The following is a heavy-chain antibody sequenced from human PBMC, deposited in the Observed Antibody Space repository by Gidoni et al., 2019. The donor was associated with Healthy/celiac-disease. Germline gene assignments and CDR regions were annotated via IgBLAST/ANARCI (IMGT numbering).Heavy chain of an antibody. D-gene: IGHD3-10*01. V-gene: IGHV3-23*01. J-gene: IGHJ6*02. Sequence: EVQLLASGGGLVPPGRSLRLSCADSGFTFSSYAMSWVRQAPGKGLGWLSAISGSGVSTYYADSVKVRFTISRDNSKNTLYLQMNSLRAEDTAVYYCAKYGAAYPTYYYYGMDVWGQGTTVTVSS. CDR2: ISGSGVST. CDR1: GFTFSSYA. CDR3: AKYGAAYPTYYYYGMDV.